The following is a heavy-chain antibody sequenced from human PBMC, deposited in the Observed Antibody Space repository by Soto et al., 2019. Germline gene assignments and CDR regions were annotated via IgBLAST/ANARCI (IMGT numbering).Heavy chain of an antibody. J-gene: IGHJ4*02. CDR2: INHSGST. V-gene: IGHV4-34*01. CDR1: GGSFSDYS. Sequence: SETLSLTCAVYGGSFSDYSWTWIRQPPGKGLEWIGEINHSGSTYYNPSLKSRVTISVDTSKNQFSLKLSSVTAADTAVYYCARGRIQLWYPFDYWGQGTLVTVSS. D-gene: IGHD5-18*01. CDR3: ARGRIQLWYPFDY.